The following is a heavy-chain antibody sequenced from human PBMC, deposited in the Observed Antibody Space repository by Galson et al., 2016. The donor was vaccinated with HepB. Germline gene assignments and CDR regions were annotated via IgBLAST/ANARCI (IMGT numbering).Heavy chain of an antibody. Sequence: SLRLSCAASGFIFSDHYMEWVRQAPGKGLEWVGRSRDKGHSYTTEYAASVKGRFTVSRDVSKNSLFLQMNSLKAEDTAVYYCVRPLRYCSGASCKTQGFEFWGQGTTVIVSS. CDR2: SRDKGHSYTT. V-gene: IGHV3-72*01. D-gene: IGHD2-15*01. CDR1: GFIFSDHY. CDR3: VRPLRYCSGASCKTQGFEF. J-gene: IGHJ3*01.